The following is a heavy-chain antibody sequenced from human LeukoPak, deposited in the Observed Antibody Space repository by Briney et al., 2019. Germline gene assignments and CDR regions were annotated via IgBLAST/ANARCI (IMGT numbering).Heavy chain of an antibody. V-gene: IGHV3-20*04. CDR3: AGNYGGNVYGGYYFDY. CDR2: INWNGGST. J-gene: IGHJ4*02. D-gene: IGHD4-23*01. CDR1: GFTFDDYG. Sequence: LTGGSLRLSCAASGFTFDDYGMSWVRQAPGKGLEWVSGINWNGGSTGYADSVKGRFTISRDNAKNSLYLQMNSLRAEDTALYYCAGNYGGNVYGGYYFDYWGQGTLVTVSS.